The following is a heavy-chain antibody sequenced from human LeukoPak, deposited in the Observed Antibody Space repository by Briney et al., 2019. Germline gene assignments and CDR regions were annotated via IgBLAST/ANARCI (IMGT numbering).Heavy chain of an antibody. J-gene: IGHJ4*02. D-gene: IGHD5-24*01. CDR3: GKEWKERLQFLDY. CDR2: ISSSNKYI. V-gene: IGHV3-21*01. Sequence: NPGGSLRLSCGPSGFTFSSYSMNWVRQAPGKGLEWVSYISSSNKYIYYADSVKGRFTIPRHNAKHSLYLQMNSQSAEDTAVYYGGKEWKERLQFLDYWGQGTLVTVSS. CDR1: GFTFSSYS.